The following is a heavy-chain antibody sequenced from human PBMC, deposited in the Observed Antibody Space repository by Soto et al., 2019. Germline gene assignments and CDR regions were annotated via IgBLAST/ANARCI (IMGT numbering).Heavy chain of an antibody. CDR1: GFTFSSYG. V-gene: IGHV3-30*18. CDR3: AKEASSWYAHYYYYYGMDV. CDR2: ISYDGSNK. D-gene: IGHD6-13*01. J-gene: IGHJ6*02. Sequence: VQLVESGGGVVQPGRSLRLSCAASGFTFSSYGMHWVRQAPGKGLEWVAVISYDGSNKYYADSVKGRFTISRDNSKNTLYLQMNSLRAEDTAVYYCAKEASSWYAHYYYYYGMDVWGQGTTVTVSS.